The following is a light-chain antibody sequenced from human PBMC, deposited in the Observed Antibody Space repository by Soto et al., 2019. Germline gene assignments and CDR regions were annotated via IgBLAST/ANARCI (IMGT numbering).Light chain of an antibody. Sequence: QSALTQPPSASGSPGQSVTISCTGTSSDVGGYKYVSWYQQHPGKAPKLMIYGVSKRPSGVPDRFSGSKSGNTASLTVSGLQAEDEADYYCSSYAGSILGVFGGGTKVTVL. J-gene: IGLJ3*02. V-gene: IGLV2-8*01. CDR3: SSYAGSILGV. CDR2: GVS. CDR1: SSDVGGYKY.